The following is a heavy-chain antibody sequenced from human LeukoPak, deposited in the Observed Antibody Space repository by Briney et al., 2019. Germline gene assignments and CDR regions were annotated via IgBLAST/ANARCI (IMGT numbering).Heavy chain of an antibody. J-gene: IGHJ5*02. CDR3: ARVVGWFDP. Sequence: GGSLRLSCATSGFSFSNYAMSWVRQAPGKGLEWVSAISGEGVTIYYADSVKGRFTISRDNPKNTLYLQMNSLRAEDTAVYYCARVVGWFDPWGQGTLVTVSS. CDR1: GFSFSNYA. CDR2: ISGEGVTI. V-gene: IGHV3-23*01.